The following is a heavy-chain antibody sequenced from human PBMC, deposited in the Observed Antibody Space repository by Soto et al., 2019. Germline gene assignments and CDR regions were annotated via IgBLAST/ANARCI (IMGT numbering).Heavy chain of an antibody. CDR3: ARCSLGANIVATIISDY. J-gene: IGHJ4*02. V-gene: IGHV1-18*01. D-gene: IGHD5-12*01. Sequence: GASVKVSCKASGYTFTSYGISWVRQAPGQGLEWMGWISAYNGNTNYAQKLQGRVTMTTDTSTSTAYMELRSLRSDDTAVYYCARCSLGANIVATIISDYWGQGTLVTVSS. CDR2: ISAYNGNT. CDR1: GYTFTSYG.